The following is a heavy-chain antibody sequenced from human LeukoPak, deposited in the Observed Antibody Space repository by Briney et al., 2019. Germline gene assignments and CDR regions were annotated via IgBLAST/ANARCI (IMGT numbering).Heavy chain of an antibody. J-gene: IGHJ6*02. D-gene: IGHD2-2*02. CDR1: GFTFSSYA. CDR2: ISYDRSNK. V-gene: IGHV3-30-3*01. Sequence: PGRSLRLSCAASGFTFSSYAMHWVRQAPGKGLEWVAVISYDRSNKYYADSVKGRFTISRDNAKNSLYLQMNSLRAEDTAVYYCARVVVPAAISFYYYYGMDVWGQGTTVTVSS. CDR3: ARVVVPAAISFYYYYGMDV.